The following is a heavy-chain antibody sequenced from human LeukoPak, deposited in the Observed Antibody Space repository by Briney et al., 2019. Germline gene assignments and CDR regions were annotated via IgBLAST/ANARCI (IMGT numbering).Heavy chain of an antibody. CDR3: ARGQLSRITMIVVVIPYNWFGP. V-gene: IGHV4-39*07. CDR2: IYYSGST. J-gene: IGHJ5*02. Sequence: SETLSLTCTVSGGSISSSSYYWGWIRQPPGKGLEWIGSIYYSGSTHYNPSLKSRVTISVDTSKNQFSLKLSSVTAADTAVYYCARGQLSRITMIVVVIPYNWFGPRGQGTLVTVSS. D-gene: IGHD3-22*01. CDR1: GGSISSSSYY.